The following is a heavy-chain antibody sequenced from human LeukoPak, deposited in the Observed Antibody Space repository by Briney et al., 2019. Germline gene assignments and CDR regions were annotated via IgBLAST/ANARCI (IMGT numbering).Heavy chain of an antibody. CDR3: ARDPNGDYIGSFDM. D-gene: IGHD4-17*01. CDR1: GFTFSNYS. J-gene: IGHJ3*02. CDR2: IGTTGSYI. Sequence: GGSLRLSCAASGFTFSNYSMNWVRQAPGKGLEWVSSIGTTGSYIFYADSVKGRFTISRDNAKNTLYLQMNSLRVEDTAMYFCARDPNGDYIGSFDMWGRGTMVSVSS. V-gene: IGHV3-21*04.